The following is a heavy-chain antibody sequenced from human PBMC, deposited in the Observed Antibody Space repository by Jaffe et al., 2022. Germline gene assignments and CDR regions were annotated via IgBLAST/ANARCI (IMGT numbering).Heavy chain of an antibody. CDR2: IYYSGST. J-gene: IGHJ4*02. CDR3: ARRYYCSGGSCYEGFLYYFDY. CDR1: GGSISSSSYY. V-gene: IGHV4-39*01. D-gene: IGHD2-15*01. Sequence: QLQLQESGPGLVKPSETLSLTCTVSGGSISSSSYYWGWIRQPPGKGLEWIGSIYYSGSTYYNPSLKSRVTISVDTSKNQFSLKLSSVTAADTAVYYCARRYYCSGGSCYEGFLYYFDYWGQGTLVTVSS.